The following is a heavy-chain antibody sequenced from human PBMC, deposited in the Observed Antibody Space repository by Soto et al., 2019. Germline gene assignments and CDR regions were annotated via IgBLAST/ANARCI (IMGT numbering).Heavy chain of an antibody. Sequence: LSLTCTVSGGSISSSSYYWGWIRQPPGKGLEWIGSIYFSGSTYYNPSLKSRVTISVDTSKNQFSLKLSSVTAADTAVYYCAGLKYFHSRDYLAHWGQGTRVTVSS. CDR2: IYFSGST. J-gene: IGHJ4*02. D-gene: IGHD3-22*01. CDR1: GGSISSSSYY. V-gene: IGHV4-39*01. CDR3: AGLKYFHSRDYLAH.